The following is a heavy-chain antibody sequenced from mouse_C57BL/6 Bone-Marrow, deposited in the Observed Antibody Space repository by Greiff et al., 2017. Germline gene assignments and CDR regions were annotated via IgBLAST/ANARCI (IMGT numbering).Heavy chain of an antibody. V-gene: IGHV1-80*01. CDR1: GYAFSSYW. CDR3: ARERVLYYYGFDY. J-gene: IGHJ2*01. CDR2: IYPGDGDT. D-gene: IGHD1-1*01. Sequence: VQLQQSGAELVKPGASVKISCKASGYAFSSYWMNWVKQRPGKGLEWIGQIYPGDGDTNYNGKFKGKATLTADKSSSTAYMQLSSLTSEDSAVYFCARERVLYYYGFDYWGQGTTLTVSS.